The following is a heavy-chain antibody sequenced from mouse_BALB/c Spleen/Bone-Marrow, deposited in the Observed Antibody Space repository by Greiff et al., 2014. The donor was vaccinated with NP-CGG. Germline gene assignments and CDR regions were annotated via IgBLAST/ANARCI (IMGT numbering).Heavy chain of an antibody. J-gene: IGHJ4*01. CDR2: IYPGNSDT. CDR1: GYTFTSYW. CDR3: TRFLYGSSFYYAMDY. Sequence: EVQVVESGTVLARPGASVKMSCKASGYTFTSYWMHWVKQRPGQGLEWIGAIYPGNSDTSYNQKFKGKAKLTAVTSTSTAYMELSSLTNEDSAVYYCTRFLYGSSFYYAMDYWGQGTSVTVSS. D-gene: IGHD1-1*01. V-gene: IGHV1-5*01.